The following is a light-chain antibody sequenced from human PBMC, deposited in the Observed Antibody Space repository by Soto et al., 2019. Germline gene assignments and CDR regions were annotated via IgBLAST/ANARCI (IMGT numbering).Light chain of an antibody. V-gene: IGKV1-33*01. J-gene: IGKJ5*01. CDR3: QQYDNLPS. CDR1: QDISNY. CDR2: DAS. Sequence: IQMPQSPSSLSASVGGRGPITFQASQDISNYLNWYQQKPGKAPKLLIYDASNLETGVPSRFSGSGSGTDFTFTISSLQPEDIATYYCQQYDNLPSFGQGTRLEIK.